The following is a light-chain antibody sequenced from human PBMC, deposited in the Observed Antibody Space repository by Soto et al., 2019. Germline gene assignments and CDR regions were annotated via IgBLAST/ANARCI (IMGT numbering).Light chain of an antibody. J-gene: IGLJ1*01. CDR3: QSYDSSLSGWV. V-gene: IGLV1-40*01. CDR1: SSNIGAGYD. Sequence: QSVLTQPPSVSGAPGQRVTISCTGSSSNIGAGYDVHWYQQLPGTAPKLLIYGNSNRPSGVPDRFSGSKSGTSASLAITGLQAEDEADCYCQSYDSSLSGWVFGTGTKVTVL. CDR2: GNS.